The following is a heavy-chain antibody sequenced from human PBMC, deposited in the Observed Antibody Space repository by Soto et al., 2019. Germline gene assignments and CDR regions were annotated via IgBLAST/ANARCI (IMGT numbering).Heavy chain of an antibody. V-gene: IGHV3-66*01. CDR2: IYSGGST. D-gene: IGHD6-13*01. J-gene: IGHJ4*02. CDR3: ARDQRSYSSSWYDY. CDR1: GFTVSSNY. Sequence: GGSLRLSCAASGFTVSSNYMSWVRQAPGKGLEWVSVIYSGGSTYYANSGKGRFTFPRDNSKNRLYLQMNSLRAEETAVYYCARDQRSYSSSWYDYWGQGTLVTVSS.